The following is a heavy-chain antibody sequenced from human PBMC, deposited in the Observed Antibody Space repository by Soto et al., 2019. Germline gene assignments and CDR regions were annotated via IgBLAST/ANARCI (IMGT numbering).Heavy chain of an antibody. CDR3: TSRPSGMTYHAVFDF. J-gene: IGHJ4*02. V-gene: IGHV3-7*03. D-gene: IGHD2-21*02. Sequence: GGALRLSCAASGLTFSGHWMTWVRQTPGEGLQWVAAIKPDGSETFYVDSVKGRFTISRDNARNSLFLQMDSLRAEDTAVYYCTSRPSGMTYHAVFDFWGQGTLVTVSS. CDR2: IKPDGSET. CDR1: GLTFSGHW.